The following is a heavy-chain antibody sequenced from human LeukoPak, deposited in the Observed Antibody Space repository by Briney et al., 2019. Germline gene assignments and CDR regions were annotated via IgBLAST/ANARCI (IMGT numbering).Heavy chain of an antibody. CDR2: ISYDGSNR. Sequence: GGSLRLSCAASGFTFSSYAMHWVRQAPGKGLEWVAVISYDGSNRYYADSVKGRFTISRDNSKNTLYLQMNSLRAEDTAVYYCARGVRGYSYGIDYWGQGTLVTVSS. CDR3: ARGVRGYSYGIDY. D-gene: IGHD5-18*01. V-gene: IGHV3-30-3*01. J-gene: IGHJ4*02. CDR1: GFTFSSYA.